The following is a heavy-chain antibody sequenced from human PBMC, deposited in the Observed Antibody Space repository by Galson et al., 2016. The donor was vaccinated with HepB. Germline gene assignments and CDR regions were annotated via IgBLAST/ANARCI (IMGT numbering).Heavy chain of an antibody. Sequence: SLRLSCAASGITLRGYAMNWVRQAPGKGLDWVSCISRGGTYTYYADSVKGRFTVSRDNAKNSLYLQMDSLRAEDTAVYYCARSTRGGWRPSYFDYWGQGTLVSVSS. D-gene: IGHD6-19*01. CDR2: ISRGGTYT. CDR3: ARSTRGGWRPSYFDY. V-gene: IGHV3-21*01. CDR1: GITLRGYA. J-gene: IGHJ4*02.